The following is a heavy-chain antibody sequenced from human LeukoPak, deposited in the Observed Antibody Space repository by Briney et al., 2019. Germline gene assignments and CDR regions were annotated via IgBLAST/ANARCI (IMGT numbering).Heavy chain of an antibody. CDR1: GGSISSGGYY. Sequence: LSLTCTVSGGSISSGGYYWSWIRQHPGKGLEWVSYISSSGSTIYYADSVKGRFTISRDNAKNSLYLQMNSLRAEDTAVYYCARGDGSGSYYPAFDYWGQGTLVTVSS. CDR3: ARGDGSGSYYPAFDY. J-gene: IGHJ4*02. V-gene: IGHV3-11*04. CDR2: ISSSGSTI. D-gene: IGHD3-10*01.